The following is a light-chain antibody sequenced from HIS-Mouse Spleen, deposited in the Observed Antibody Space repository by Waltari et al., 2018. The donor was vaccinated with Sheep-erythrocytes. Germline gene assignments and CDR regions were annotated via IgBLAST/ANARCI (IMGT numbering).Light chain of an antibody. CDR2: KDS. V-gene: IGLV3-25*03. CDR3: QSADSSGTYV. CDR1: ALPKQY. J-gene: IGLJ1*01. Sequence: SYELTPPPSVSVSPGQTARLTCSGDALPKQYAYWYQQKPGQAPVVVIYKDSERPPGIPERFSGSSSGTTVTLTISGVQAEDEADYYCQSADSSGTYVFGTGTKVTVL.